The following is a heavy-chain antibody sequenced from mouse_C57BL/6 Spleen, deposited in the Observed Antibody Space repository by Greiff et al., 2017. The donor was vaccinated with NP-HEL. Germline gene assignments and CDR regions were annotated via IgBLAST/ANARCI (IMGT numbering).Heavy chain of an antibody. CDR1: GYSITSGYY. CDR2: ISYDGSN. J-gene: IGHJ1*03. V-gene: IGHV3-6*01. Sequence: EVQLQESGPGLVKPSQSLSLTCSVTGYSITSGYYWNWIRQFPGNKLEWMGYISYDGSNNYNPSLKNRISITRDTSKNQFCLKLNSVTTEDTATYYWSREGDYGYFDVWGTGTTVTVSS. CDR3: SREGDYGYFDV.